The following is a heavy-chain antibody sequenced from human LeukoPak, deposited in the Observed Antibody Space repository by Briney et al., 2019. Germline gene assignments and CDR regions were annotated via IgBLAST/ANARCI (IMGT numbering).Heavy chain of an antibody. CDR3: AKAMKAGLYYFYCMDV. D-gene: IGHD6-19*01. CDR2: ISGSGGST. CDR1: GFSFRSYA. Sequence: PGGSLRLSCAASGFSFRSYAMSWVRQAPGKGLEWVSTISGSGGSTFYGDSVKGRFSISRDNSNNTLYLQMNSLRAEDTAVYYCAKAMKAGLYYFYCMDVWGQGTTVTVSS. V-gene: IGHV3-23*01. J-gene: IGHJ6*02.